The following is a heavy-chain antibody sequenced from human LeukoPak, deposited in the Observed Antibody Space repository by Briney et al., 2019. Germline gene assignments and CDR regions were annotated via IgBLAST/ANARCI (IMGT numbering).Heavy chain of an antibody. CDR3: ARDPNDVLLWFTLGPSHWFDP. CDR2: INPSGGST. CDR1: GYTFTSYY. D-gene: IGHD3-10*01. J-gene: IGHJ5*02. Sequence: GASVKVSCKASGYTFTSYYMHWVRQAPGQGLEWMGIINPSGGSTTYAQKFQGRVTMTRDTSTNTVYMELSSLRSEDTAVYYCARDPNDVLLWFTLGPSHWFDPWGQGTLVTVSS. V-gene: IGHV1-46*01.